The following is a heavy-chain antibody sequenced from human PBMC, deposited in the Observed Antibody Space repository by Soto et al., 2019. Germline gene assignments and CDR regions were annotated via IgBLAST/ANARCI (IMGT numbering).Heavy chain of an antibody. D-gene: IGHD2-21*02. CDR1: GGSISSGGYY. Sequence: QVQLQESGPGLVKPSQTLSLTCTVSGGSISSGGYYWSWIRQHPGKGLEWIGYIYYSGSTYYNPSLKSRVTISVDTSKNPFSLKLSSVTAADTAVYYCARESTVVTPGWYFDLWGRGTLVTVSS. CDR2: IYYSGST. V-gene: IGHV4-31*03. J-gene: IGHJ2*01. CDR3: ARESTVVTPGWYFDL.